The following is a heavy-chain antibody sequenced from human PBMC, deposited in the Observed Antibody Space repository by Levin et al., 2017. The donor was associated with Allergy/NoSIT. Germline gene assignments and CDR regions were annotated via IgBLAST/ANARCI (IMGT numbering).Heavy chain of an antibody. D-gene: IGHD3-22*01. V-gene: IGHV3-11*03. CDR2: ISSSSSYT. CDR1: GFSFSDYY. J-gene: IGHJ4*02. CDR3: ARRSGTSGYYSLDY. Sequence: TGGSLRLSCAASGFSFSDYYMSWIRQAPGKGLEWISYISSSSSYTDYAGSVKGRFIISRDNARSSLYLQMNSLIAEDTAVYYCARRSGTSGYYSLDYWGQGTLVTVSS.